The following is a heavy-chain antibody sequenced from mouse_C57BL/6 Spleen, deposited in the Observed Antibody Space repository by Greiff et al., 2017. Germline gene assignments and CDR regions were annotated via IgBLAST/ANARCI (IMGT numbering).Heavy chain of an antibody. CDR1: GYTFTSYW. J-gene: IGHJ4*01. D-gene: IGHD1-1*01. CDR2: IHPNSGST. V-gene: IGHV1-64*01. Sequence: VQLQQPGAELVKPGASVKLSCKASGYTFTSYWMHWVKQRPGQGLEWIGMIHPNSGSTNYNEKFKSKATLTVDKSSSTAYMQLSSLTSEDSAVYFCARAVVARDAMDYWGQGTSVTVSS. CDR3: ARAVVARDAMDY.